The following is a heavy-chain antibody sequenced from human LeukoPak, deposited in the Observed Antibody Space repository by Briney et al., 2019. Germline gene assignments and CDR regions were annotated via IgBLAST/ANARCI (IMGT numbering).Heavy chain of an antibody. D-gene: IGHD2-2*02. J-gene: IGHJ5*02. V-gene: IGHV1-46*01. CDR1: GYTFTSYY. CDR2: INPSGGST. Sequence: ASVKVFCKASGYTFTSYYMHWVRQAPGQGLEWMGIINPSGGSTSYAQKFQGRVTMTRDTSTSTVYMELSSLRSEDTAVYYCARGTGYCSSTSCYTRPPFGPWGQGTLVTVSS. CDR3: ARGTGYCSSTSCYTRPPFGP.